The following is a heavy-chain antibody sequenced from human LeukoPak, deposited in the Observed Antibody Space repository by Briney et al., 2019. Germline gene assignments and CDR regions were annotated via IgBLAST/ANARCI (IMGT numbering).Heavy chain of an antibody. CDR3: ARDQASAAVGTVYYYHGMDV. J-gene: IGHJ6*02. CDR1: GYTFTGYD. D-gene: IGHD6-13*01. Sequence: ASVKVSCKASGYTFTGYDINWVRQAPGQGLEWMGWINPNSGGTNYAQKFQGWVTMTRDTSISTAYMELNRLRSDDTAVYYCARDQASAAVGTVYYYHGMDVWGQGTTVTVSS. CDR2: INPNSGGT. V-gene: IGHV1-2*04.